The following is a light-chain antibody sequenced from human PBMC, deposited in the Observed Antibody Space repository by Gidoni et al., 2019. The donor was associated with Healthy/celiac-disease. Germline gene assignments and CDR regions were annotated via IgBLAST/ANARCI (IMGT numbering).Light chain of an antibody. CDR3: QVWDSSSDHP. J-gene: IGLJ2*01. V-gene: IGLV3-21*02. CDR2: DDS. Sequence: SYVLTQPPSVSVAPGQTARITCGGNNIGSKSVHWYQQKPRQAPVLVVYDDSDRPSGIPERFSGSNSGNTATLTISRVEAGDEADYYCQVWDSSSDHPIGGGTKLTVL. CDR1: NIGSKS.